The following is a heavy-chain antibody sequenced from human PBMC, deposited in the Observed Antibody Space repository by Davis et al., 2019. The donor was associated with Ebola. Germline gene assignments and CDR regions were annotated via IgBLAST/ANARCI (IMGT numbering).Heavy chain of an antibody. CDR2: IQYDESEQ. CDR3: SKNRGDTYGPDAMDV. D-gene: IGHD5-18*01. V-gene: IGHV3-30*02. J-gene: IGHJ6*02. CDR1: GVTFSRFD. Sequence: GESLKISCVASGVTFSRFDMYWIRQAPGKGLEWVAFIQYDESEQYYADSVKGRFTISRDNSWETLYLLMNSLRPEDTGVYYCSKNRGDTYGPDAMDVWGQGTTVTVSS.